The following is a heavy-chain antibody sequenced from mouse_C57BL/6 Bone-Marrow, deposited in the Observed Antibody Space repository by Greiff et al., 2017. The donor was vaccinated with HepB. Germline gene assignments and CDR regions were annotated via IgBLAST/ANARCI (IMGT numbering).Heavy chain of an antibody. J-gene: IGHJ4*01. Sequence: DVKLQESGPSLVRPSQTLSLTCTVTGFSINSDCYWIWIRQFPGNKLEYIGYTFYSGITYYNPSLESRTYITRDTSKNQFSLKLSSVPTEDTATYYGARDQGYYGSLYAMDYWGQGTSVTVSS. V-gene: IGHV3-3*01. CDR3: ARDQGYYGSLYAMDY. D-gene: IGHD1-1*01. CDR2: TFYSGIT. CDR1: GFSINSDCY.